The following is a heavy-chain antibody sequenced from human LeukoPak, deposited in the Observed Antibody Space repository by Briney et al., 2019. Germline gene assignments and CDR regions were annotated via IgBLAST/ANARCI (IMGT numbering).Heavy chain of an antibody. CDR2: IYYSGST. D-gene: IGHD6-19*01. V-gene: IGHV4-39*01. J-gene: IGHJ4*02. Sequence: SETLSLTRTVSGGSISSSNYYWGWIRQPPGKGLEWIVNIYYSGSTYYKPSLKTRVTISVDTSKNQFSLKLTSVTAADTAVYYCARHASVDGNWPRPLDYWGQGSLVTVSS. CDR1: GGSISSSNYY. CDR3: ARHASVDGNWPRPLDY.